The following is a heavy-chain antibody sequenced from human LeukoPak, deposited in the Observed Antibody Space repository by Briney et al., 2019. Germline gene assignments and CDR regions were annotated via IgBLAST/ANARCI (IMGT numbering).Heavy chain of an antibody. D-gene: IGHD5-12*01. Sequence: ASVKVSCKVSGYTLTELSMHWVRQAPGKGLEWMGGFDPEDGETIYAQKFQGRVTTTEDTSTDTAYMELSSLRSEDTAVYYCATDGYSGYDYLDYWGQGTLVTVSS. V-gene: IGHV1-24*01. CDR1: GYTLTELS. CDR2: FDPEDGET. J-gene: IGHJ4*02. CDR3: ATDGYSGYDYLDY.